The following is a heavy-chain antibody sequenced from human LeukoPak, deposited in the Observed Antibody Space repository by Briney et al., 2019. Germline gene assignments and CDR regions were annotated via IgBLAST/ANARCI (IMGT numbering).Heavy chain of an antibody. CDR2: ISGGGGTT. CDR1: GFTFSSSA. Sequence: GGSLRLSCAASGFTFSSSAMSWVRQAPGKGLEWVSAISGGGGTTYYADSVKGRFTISRDNSKNTLYLQMNSLRAGDTAVYYCAKDPPILRWSFDFWGQGTLVTVSS. CDR3: AKDPPILRWSFDF. D-gene: IGHD4-23*01. J-gene: IGHJ4*02. V-gene: IGHV3-23*01.